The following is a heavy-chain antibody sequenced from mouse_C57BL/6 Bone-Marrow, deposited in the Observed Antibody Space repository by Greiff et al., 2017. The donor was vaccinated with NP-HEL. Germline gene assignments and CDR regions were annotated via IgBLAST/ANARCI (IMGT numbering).Heavy chain of an antibody. CDR1: GYSFTGYY. CDR2: INPSTGGT. CDR3: ARAGYYGGSLAWFAY. J-gene: IGHJ3*01. V-gene: IGHV1-42*01. D-gene: IGHD1-1*01. Sequence: VPLQQSGPELVKPGASVKISCKASGYSFTGYYMNWVKQSPEKSLEWIGEINPSTGGTTSNPQFKAKATLTVDKSSVTAYMQRKSLTSEDSAVYYCARAGYYGGSLAWFAYWGQGTLVTVSA.